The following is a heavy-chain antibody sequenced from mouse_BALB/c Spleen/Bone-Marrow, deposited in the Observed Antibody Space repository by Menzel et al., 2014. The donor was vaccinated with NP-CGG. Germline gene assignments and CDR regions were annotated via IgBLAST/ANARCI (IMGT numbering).Heavy chain of an antibody. Sequence: VQLQQSGAELVKPGASVKLSCKASGYTFTSYWMHWVKQRPGQGLEWIGEIDPSNGRTNYNEKFKNKATLTVDKSSSTAYMQLSSPTSEDSAVYYCAREKVYYGISWFAYWGQGTLVTVSA. CDR3: AREKVYYGISWFAY. D-gene: IGHD2-1*01. CDR2: IDPSNGRT. V-gene: IGHV1S81*02. CDR1: GYTFTSYW. J-gene: IGHJ3*01.